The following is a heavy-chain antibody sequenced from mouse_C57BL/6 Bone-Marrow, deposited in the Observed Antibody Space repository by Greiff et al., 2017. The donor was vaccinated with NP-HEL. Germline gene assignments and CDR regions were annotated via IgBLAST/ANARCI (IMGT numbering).Heavy chain of an antibody. V-gene: IGHV1-55*01. CDR3: ARIDYDDYYAKDY. CDR2: IYPGSGST. J-gene: IGHJ4*01. CDR1: GYTFTSYW. D-gene: IGHD2-4*01. Sequence: VQLQQPGAELVKPGASVKMSCKASGYTFTSYWITWVKQRPGQGLEWIGDIYPGSGSTNYTEKFKSKATLTVDTSSSTAYMQLSSLTSEDAAVYYCARIDYDDYYAKDYWGQGTSVTVSS.